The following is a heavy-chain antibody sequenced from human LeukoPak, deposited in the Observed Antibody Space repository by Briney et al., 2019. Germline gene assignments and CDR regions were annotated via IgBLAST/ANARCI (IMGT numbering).Heavy chain of an antibody. CDR3: ARDRPYSSSSWGAYYFDY. CDR2: ISSSGSTI. D-gene: IGHD6-6*01. CDR1: GFTFSSYE. J-gene: IGHJ4*02. Sequence: PGGSLRLSCAASGFTFSSYEMNWVRQAPGKGLEWVSYISSSGSTIYYADSVKGRFTISRDNAKNSLYLQMNSLRAEDTAVYYCARDRPYSSSSWGAYYFDYWGQGTLVTVPS. V-gene: IGHV3-48*03.